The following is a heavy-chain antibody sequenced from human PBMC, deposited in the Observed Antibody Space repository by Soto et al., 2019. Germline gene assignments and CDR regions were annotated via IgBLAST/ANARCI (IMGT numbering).Heavy chain of an antibody. J-gene: IGHJ6*02. CDR2: IYYSGST. CDR1: GGSISSGDYY. CDR3: ARSYSGSYYVTYYYGMDV. V-gene: IGHV4-30-4*01. D-gene: IGHD1-26*01. Sequence: SETLSLTCTVSGGSISSGDYYWSWIRQPPGKGLEWIGYIYYSGSTYYNPSLKSRVTISVDTSKNQFSLKLSSVTAADTAVYYCARSYSGSYYVTYYYGMDVWGQGTTVTVSS.